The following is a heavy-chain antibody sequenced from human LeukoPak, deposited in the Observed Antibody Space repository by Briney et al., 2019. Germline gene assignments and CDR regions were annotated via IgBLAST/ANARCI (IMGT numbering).Heavy chain of an antibody. CDR2: IYPGDSDT. J-gene: IGHJ4*02. CDR3: AIYSDTYYFDH. D-gene: IGHD1-26*01. V-gene: IGHV5-51*01. CDR1: GYSFTSSW. Sequence: GESLKISCKGSGYSFTSSWIGWVRQMPGKGLEWMGIIYPGDSDTRYSPSFQGQVTIAADKSISTAYLQWSSLRASDTAMYYCAIYSDTYYFDHWGQGTLVTVSS.